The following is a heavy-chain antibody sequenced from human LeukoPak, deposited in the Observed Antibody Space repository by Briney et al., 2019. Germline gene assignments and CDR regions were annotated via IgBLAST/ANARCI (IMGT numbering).Heavy chain of an antibody. CDR3: ARGDRRRGYYGMGV. J-gene: IGHJ6*04. Sequence: SETLSLTCAVYGGSFSGYYWSWIRQPPGKGLEWIGEINHSGSTNYNPSLKSRVTISVDTSKNQFSLKLSSVTAADTAVYYCARGDRRRGYYGMGVWGKGTTVTVSS. CDR2: INHSGST. D-gene: IGHD1-14*01. CDR1: GGSFSGYY. V-gene: IGHV4-34*01.